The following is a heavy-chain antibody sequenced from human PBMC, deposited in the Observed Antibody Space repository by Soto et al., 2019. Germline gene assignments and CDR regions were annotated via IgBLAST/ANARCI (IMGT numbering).Heavy chain of an antibody. V-gene: IGHV3-13*05. CDR2: ISAAGDP. J-gene: IGHJ6*02. Sequence: EVQLVESGGGLVQPGGSLRVSCEASGFTFSNYDMHWVRQGTGKGLEWVSGISAAGDPDYADSVEGRFTISRENAQNSFFLQMTSLRVGDTAVYYCARTDRDFYGLDVWGQGTKVIVSS. CDR3: ARTDRDFYGLDV. CDR1: GFTFSNYD.